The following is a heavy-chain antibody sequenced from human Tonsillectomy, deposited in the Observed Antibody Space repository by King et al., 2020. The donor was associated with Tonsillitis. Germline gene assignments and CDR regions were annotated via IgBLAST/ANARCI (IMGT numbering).Heavy chain of an antibody. CDR2: ISVNNGKT. D-gene: IGHD3-16*02. CDR1: GYTFTSNG. CDR3: ARYLVGGYRPHADY. Sequence: VQLVESGAEVKKPGASVKVSCKASGYTFTSNGISWVRQAPGQGLEWMGWISVNNGKTNYAQKFQGRVSMTTDTSTTTAYMEVRSLRSDDTAVYYCARYLVGGYRPHADYWCQGTLVTVSS. V-gene: IGHV1-18*01. J-gene: IGHJ4*02.